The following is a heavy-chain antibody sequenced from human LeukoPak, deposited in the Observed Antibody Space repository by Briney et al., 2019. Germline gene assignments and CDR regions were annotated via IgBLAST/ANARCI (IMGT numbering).Heavy chain of an antibody. V-gene: IGHV3-23*01. CDR1: GFTFSSYA. D-gene: IGHD3-3*01. CDR3: AKPNYDFWSGYYSRDDD. Sequence: AGGSLRLSCAASGFTFSSYAMSWVRQAPGKGLEWVSAISGSGGSTYYADSVKGRFTISRDNSKNTLYLRMNSLRAEDTAVYYCAKPNYDFWSGYYSRDDDWGQGTLVTVSS. CDR2: ISGSGGST. J-gene: IGHJ4*02.